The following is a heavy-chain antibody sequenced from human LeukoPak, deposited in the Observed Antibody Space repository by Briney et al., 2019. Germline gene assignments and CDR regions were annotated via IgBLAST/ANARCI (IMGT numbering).Heavy chain of an antibody. CDR2: ISGSGRST. CDR1: GFTFSSHA. V-gene: IGHV3-23*01. CDR3: AKDQNTVATAPFDY. D-gene: IGHD4-17*01. J-gene: IGHJ4*02. Sequence: GGSLGLSCAASGFTFSSHAMSWVRQAPGKGLERVSTISGSGRSTYSADSVKGRFTISRDNSKNVLHLQMNSLRAEDTALYYCAKDQNTVATAPFDYWGLGTLVTVSS.